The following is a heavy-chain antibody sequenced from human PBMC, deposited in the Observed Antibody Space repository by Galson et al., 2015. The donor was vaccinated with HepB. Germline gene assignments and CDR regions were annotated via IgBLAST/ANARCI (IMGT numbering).Heavy chain of an antibody. CDR1: GGSVSSGSYY. D-gene: IGHD4-17*01. Sequence: LSLTCTVSGGSVSSGSYYWSWIRQPPGKGLEWIGYIYYSGSTNYNPSLKSRVTISVDTSKNQFSLKLSSVTAADTAVYYCARDKGGNYGDSLYYYYGMDVWGQGTTVTVSS. V-gene: IGHV4-61*01. CDR2: IYYSGST. CDR3: ARDKGGNYGDSLYYYYGMDV. J-gene: IGHJ6*02.